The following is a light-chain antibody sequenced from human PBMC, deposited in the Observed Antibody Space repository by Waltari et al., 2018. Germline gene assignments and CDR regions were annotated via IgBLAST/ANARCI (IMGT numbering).Light chain of an antibody. CDR2: KAS. Sequence: DIQMTQSPSTLSATVGDRVTITCRASQNINTWLAWHQQKPGRAPKPLIYKASNLESGVPSRFSGSGSGTEFTLTISSLQPDDFATYYCLQYNGEPRTFGQGTKVEVK. CDR3: LQYNGEPRT. J-gene: IGKJ1*01. V-gene: IGKV1-5*03. CDR1: QNINTW.